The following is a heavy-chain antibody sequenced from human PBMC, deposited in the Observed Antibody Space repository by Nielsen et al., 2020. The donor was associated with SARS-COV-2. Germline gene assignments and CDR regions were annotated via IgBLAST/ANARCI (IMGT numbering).Heavy chain of an antibody. CDR3: ARVRCSSTSCYPPDTYGMDV. D-gene: IGHD2-2*01. Sequence: WVRQAPGQRLEWIGRINPYIGDTDYAQKFQGRVTMTRDTSISVAYMDLNKLRSDDTAVYYCARVRCSSTSCYPPDTYGMDVWGQGTTVTVSS. CDR2: INPYIGDT. V-gene: IGHV1-2*06. J-gene: IGHJ6*02.